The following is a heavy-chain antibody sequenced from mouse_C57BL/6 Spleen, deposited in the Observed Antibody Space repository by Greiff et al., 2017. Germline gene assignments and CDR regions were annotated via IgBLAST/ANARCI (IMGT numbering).Heavy chain of an antibody. J-gene: IGHJ4*01. D-gene: IGHD2-5*01. V-gene: IGHV1-82*01. CDR2: IYPGDGDT. CDR3: AYYSSAMDY. CDR1: GYAFSSSW. Sequence: VKLQESGPELVKPGASVKISCKASGYAFSSSWMNWVKQRPGKGLEWIGRIYPGDGDTNYNGKFKGKATLTADKSSSTAYMQLSSLTSEDSAVYFCAYYSSAMDYWGQGTSVTVSS.